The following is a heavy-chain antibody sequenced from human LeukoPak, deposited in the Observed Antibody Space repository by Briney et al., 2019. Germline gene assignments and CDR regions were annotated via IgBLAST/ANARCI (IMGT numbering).Heavy chain of an antibody. CDR1: GGTFSSYT. CDR3: ASNIVVVLDACDI. D-gene: IGHD2-21*01. V-gene: IGHV1-69*02. J-gene: IGHJ3*02. Sequence: SVKVSCKASGGTFSSYTISWVRQAPGQGLEWMGRIIPILGIANYAQKFQGRVTITADKSTSTAYMELSSLRSEDTAVYYCASNIVVVLDACDIWGQGTMVTVSS. CDR2: IIPILGIA.